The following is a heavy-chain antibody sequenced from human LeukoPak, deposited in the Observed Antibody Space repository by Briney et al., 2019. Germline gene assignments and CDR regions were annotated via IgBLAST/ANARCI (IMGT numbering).Heavy chain of an antibody. CDR1: GYTLTELF. D-gene: IGHD2-15*01. V-gene: IGHV1-24*01. CDR3: ATARGVVVAATGGVGYYFDY. Sequence: ASVKVSCKVSGYTLTELFMHWVRQAPGKGLEWMGGFDPEDGETIYAQKFQGRVTVTEDTSTDTVYMELSSLRSEDTAVYYCATARGVVVAATGGVGYYFDYWGQGTLVTVSS. J-gene: IGHJ4*02. CDR2: FDPEDGET.